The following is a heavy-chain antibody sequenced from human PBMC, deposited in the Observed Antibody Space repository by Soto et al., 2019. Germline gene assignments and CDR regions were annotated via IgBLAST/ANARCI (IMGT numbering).Heavy chain of an antibody. CDR2: ISYDGSNK. CDR3: ARSDYYGSGSYYLFDY. CDR1: GFAFSSNA. Sequence: GGSLRLSCAASGFAFSSNAMNWVRQAPGKGLEWVAVISYDGSNKKYADSVKGRFTISRDNSKNTLYLQMNSLRAEDTAVYYCARSDYYGSGSYYLFDYWGQGTLVTVSS. J-gene: IGHJ4*02. V-gene: IGHV3-30-3*01. D-gene: IGHD3-10*01.